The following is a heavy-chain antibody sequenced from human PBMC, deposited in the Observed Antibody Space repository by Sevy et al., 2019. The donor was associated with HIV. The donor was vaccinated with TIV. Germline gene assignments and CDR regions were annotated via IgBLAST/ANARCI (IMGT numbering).Heavy chain of an antibody. J-gene: IGHJ4*02. CDR3: ARGGDFNDRSAKRDFDY. V-gene: IGHV3-33*01. Sequence: GGSLRLSCAASGFTFSNYGMHWVRQAPGKGLEWVAVIWNDGSNKYYADSVKGRFTISRDNSKNTVNLQRNSLRVEDTAVYFCARGGDFNDRSAKRDFDYWGQGTLVTVSS. D-gene: IGHD3-22*01. CDR1: GFTFSNYG. CDR2: IWNDGSNK.